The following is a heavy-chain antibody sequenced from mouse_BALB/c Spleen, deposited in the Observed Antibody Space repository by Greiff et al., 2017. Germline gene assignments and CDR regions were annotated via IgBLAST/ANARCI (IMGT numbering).Heavy chain of an antibody. Sequence: EVMLVESGGGLVKPGGSLKLSCAASGFTFSDYYMYWVRQTPEKRLEWVATISDGGSYTYYPDSVKGRFTISRDNAKNNLYLQMSSLKSEDTAMYYCARDRVPKSSYYYGSSYNYAMDYWGQGTSVTVSS. J-gene: IGHJ4*01. CDR1: GFTFSDYY. D-gene: IGHD1-1*01. CDR3: ARDRVPKSSYYYGSSYNYAMDY. V-gene: IGHV5-4*02. CDR2: ISDGGSYT.